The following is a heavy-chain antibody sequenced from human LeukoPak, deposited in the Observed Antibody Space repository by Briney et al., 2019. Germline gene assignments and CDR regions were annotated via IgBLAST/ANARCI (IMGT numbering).Heavy chain of an antibody. CDR2: ISYDGSNK. D-gene: IGHD6-25*01. CDR1: GLTFSNYA. J-gene: IGHJ6*03. Sequence: PGRSLRLSCAASGLTFSNYARHWVRQAPGKGLEWVAVISYDGSNKFYADSVKGRFTISRDNSTNTLHLQMNSLRAEDTAVYYCARISATSYYYMDVWGKGTTVTVSS. CDR3: ARISATSYYYMDV. V-gene: IGHV3-30*04.